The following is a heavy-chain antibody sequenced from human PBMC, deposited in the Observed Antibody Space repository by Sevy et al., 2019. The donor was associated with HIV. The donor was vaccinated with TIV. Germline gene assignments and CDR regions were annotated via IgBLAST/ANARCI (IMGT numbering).Heavy chain of an antibody. D-gene: IGHD3-10*01. CDR2: ISYDGSNK. CDR1: GFTFSSYG. Sequence: GGSLRLSCAASGFTFSSYGMHWVRQAPGKGLEWVAVISYDGSNKYYADSVKGRFTISRDNSKNTLYLQMNSLRAEDTAVYYCAKGTIWFGEAEYFQNWGQGTLVTVSS. CDR3: AKGTIWFGEAEYFQN. J-gene: IGHJ1*01. V-gene: IGHV3-30*18.